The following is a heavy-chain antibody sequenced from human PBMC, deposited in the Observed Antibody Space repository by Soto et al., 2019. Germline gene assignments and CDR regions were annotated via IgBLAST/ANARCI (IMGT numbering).Heavy chain of an antibody. D-gene: IGHD2-15*01. CDR1: GFTFDKYA. CDR3: ARDVGGPFTSIMDV. Sequence: EVQVVETGGGLVQPGGSLRLSCAASGFTFDKYAMHWVRRAPGKGLEYVSAITSVGISTYYAQSVKGRFTISRDNSNNTLYLQMGSLQPEDTAVYYCARDVGGPFTSIMDVWGQGTTVTVSS. V-gene: IGHV3-64*01. J-gene: IGHJ6*02. CDR2: ITSVGIST.